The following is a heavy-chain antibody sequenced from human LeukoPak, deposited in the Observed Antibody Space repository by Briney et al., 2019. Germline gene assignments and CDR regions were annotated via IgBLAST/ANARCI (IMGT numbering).Heavy chain of an antibody. CDR3: ARDRCSSTSCYFDY. J-gene: IGHJ4*02. Sequence: GGSLRLSCAASGFTFSSYAMPWVRQAPGKGLEWVAVISYDGSNKYYADSVKGRFTISRDNSKNTLYLQMNSLRAEDTAVYYCARDRCSSTSCYFDYWGQGTLVTVSS. CDR2: ISYDGSNK. V-gene: IGHV3-30-3*01. CDR1: GFTFSSYA. D-gene: IGHD2-2*01.